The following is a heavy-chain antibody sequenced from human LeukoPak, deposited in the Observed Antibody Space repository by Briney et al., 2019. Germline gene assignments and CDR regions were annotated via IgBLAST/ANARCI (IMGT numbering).Heavy chain of an antibody. CDR1: GYTFTSYG. CDR2: ISAYNGNT. V-gene: IGHV1-18*01. D-gene: IGHD2-15*01. J-gene: IGHJ4*02. Sequence: ASVKVSCRASGYTFTSYGISWVRQAPGQGLEWMGWISAYNGNTNYAQKLQGRVTMTTDTSTSTAYMELRSLRSDDTAVYYCARVDYCSGGSCYPEYWGQGTLVTVSS. CDR3: ARVDYCSGGSCYPEY.